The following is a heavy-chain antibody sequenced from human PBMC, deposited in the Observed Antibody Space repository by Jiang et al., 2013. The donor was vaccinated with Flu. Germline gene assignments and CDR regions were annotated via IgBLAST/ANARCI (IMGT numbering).Heavy chain of an antibody. J-gene: IGHJ5*02. Sequence: VQLVESGGGLVQPGRSLRLSCASSGITFSNYWMSWVRQAPGKGLEWVANIAKDGSEKYYVDSVKGRFTISRDNAKNSLFXEMNSLKDEDTGVYYCAGGVAAGLAWGQGALVTVSS. CDR2: IAKDGSEK. CDR3: AGGVAAGLA. V-gene: IGHV3-7*01. D-gene: IGHD6-13*01. CDR1: GITFSNYW.